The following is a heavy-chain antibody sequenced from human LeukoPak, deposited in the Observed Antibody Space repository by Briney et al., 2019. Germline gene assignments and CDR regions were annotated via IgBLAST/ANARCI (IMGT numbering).Heavy chain of an antibody. J-gene: IGHJ4*02. Sequence: PGRSLRLSCAASGFTFSSYGMHWVRQAPGKGLEWVAVIWYDGSNKYYADSVKGRFTISRDNSKNTLYLQMNSLRAEGTAVYYCAKEIAARYFDYWGQGTLVTVSS. CDR2: IWYDGSNK. V-gene: IGHV3-33*06. CDR3: AKEIAARYFDY. CDR1: GFTFSSYG. D-gene: IGHD6-6*01.